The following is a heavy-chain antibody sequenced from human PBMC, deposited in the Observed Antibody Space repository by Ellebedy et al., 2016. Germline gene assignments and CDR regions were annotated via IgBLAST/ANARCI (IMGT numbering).Heavy chain of an antibody. Sequence: GESLKISCAASGFTFSSYWMHWVRQAPGKGLEWVSSISSSSSYIYYADSVKGRFTISRDNAKNSLYLQMNSLRAEDTAVYYCARDLDWGQGTLVTVSS. CDR2: ISSSSSYI. CDR1: GFTFSSYW. J-gene: IGHJ4*02. CDR3: ARDLD. V-gene: IGHV3-21*01.